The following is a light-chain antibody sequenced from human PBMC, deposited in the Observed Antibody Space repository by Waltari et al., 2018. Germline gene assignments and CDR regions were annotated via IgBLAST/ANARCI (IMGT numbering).Light chain of an antibody. V-gene: IGLV2-23*02. Sequence: QSALTQPASVSGTPGQSITIPCSGTTSAVGSYYLVSWYQQHPGEAPKLLFCEVFNRPPDTSSRFSGAKSGSTASLTISGLQPEDEADYYCCSYAGSGTYVFGTGTKVTVL. CDR1: TSAVGSYYL. CDR2: EVF. CDR3: CSYAGSGTYV. J-gene: IGLJ1*01.